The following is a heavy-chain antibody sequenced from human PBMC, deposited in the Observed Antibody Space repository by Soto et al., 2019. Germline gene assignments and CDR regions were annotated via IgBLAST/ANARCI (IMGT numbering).Heavy chain of an antibody. CDR2: IWYDGSNK. CDR1: GFTFSSYG. Sequence: QVQLVESGGGVVQPGRSLRLSCAASGFTFSSYGMHWVRQAPGKGLEWVVVIWYDGSNKYYADSVKGRFTISRDNSKNTLYLQMNSLRAEDTAVYYCARDAPRYCSGGSCYLNPIDYWGQGTLVTVSS. D-gene: IGHD2-15*01. V-gene: IGHV3-33*01. J-gene: IGHJ4*02. CDR3: ARDAPRYCSGGSCYLNPIDY.